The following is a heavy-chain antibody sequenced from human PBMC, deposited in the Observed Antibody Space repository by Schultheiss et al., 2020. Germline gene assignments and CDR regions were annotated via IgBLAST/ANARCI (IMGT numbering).Heavy chain of an antibody. D-gene: IGHD3-10*01. Sequence: GGSLRLSCAASGFTFSSYGMHWVRQAPGKGLEWVSVIYSGGSTYYADSVKGRFTISRDNSKNTLYLQMNSLRAEDTAVYYCAREFGELYNWCDPWCQGTLVTVAS. J-gene: IGHJ5*02. CDR3: AREFGELYNWCDP. CDR2: IYSGGST. CDR1: GFTFSSYG. V-gene: IGHV3-53*01.